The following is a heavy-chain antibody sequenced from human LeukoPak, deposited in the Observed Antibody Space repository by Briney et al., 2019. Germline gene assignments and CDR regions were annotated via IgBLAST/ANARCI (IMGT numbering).Heavy chain of an antibody. CDR2: IFYSGST. J-gene: IGHJ5*01. Sequence: SETLSLTCSVSGDSMSSGSYYWGWIRQPPGQGLEWIGSIFYSGSTYYTPSLKSRVTMSLDTSKNQFSLRLTSVTAADTAVDYCARQIAVVEPTDPNWFDSWGQGTLVTVSS. CDR3: ARQIAVVEPTDPNWFDS. V-gene: IGHV4-39*07. CDR1: GDSMSSGSYY. D-gene: IGHD2-21*01.